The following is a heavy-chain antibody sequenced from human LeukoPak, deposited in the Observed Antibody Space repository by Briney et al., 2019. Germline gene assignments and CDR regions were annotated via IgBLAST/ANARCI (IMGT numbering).Heavy chain of an antibody. CDR2: INPNSGGT. CDR1: GYTFTGYY. CDR3: AREGGAYCSSTSCSFEKYNWFDP. Sequence: ASVKVSCKASGYTFTGYYMHWVRQAPGQGLEWMGRINPNSGGTNYAQKFQGRVTMTRSTSISTAYMGLSRLRSDDTAVYYCAREGGAYCSSTSCSFEKYNWFDPWGQGTLVTVSS. V-gene: IGHV1-2*06. D-gene: IGHD2-2*01. J-gene: IGHJ5*02.